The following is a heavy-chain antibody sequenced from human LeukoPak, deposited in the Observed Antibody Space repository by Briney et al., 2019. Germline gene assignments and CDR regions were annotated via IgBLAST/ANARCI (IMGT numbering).Heavy chain of an antibody. V-gene: IGHV4-39*07. D-gene: IGHD3-9*01. J-gene: IGHJ6*03. CDR2: IYYSGST. CDR1: GGSISSSSYY. CDR3: ARSGANWLFYSPSYYYYMDV. Sequence: SETLSLTCTVSGGSISSSSYYWGWIRQPPGKGLEWIGSIYYSGSTYYNPSLKSRVTISVDTSKNQFSLKLSSVTAADTAVYYCARSGANWLFYSPSYYYYMDVWGKGTTVTISS.